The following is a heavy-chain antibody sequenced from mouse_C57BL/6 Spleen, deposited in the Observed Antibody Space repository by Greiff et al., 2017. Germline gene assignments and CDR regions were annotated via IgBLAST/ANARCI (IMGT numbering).Heavy chain of an antibody. CDR2: IYPRSGNT. D-gene: IGHD4-1*01. CDR1: GYTFTSYG. J-gene: IGHJ4*01. Sequence: VQLQQSGAELARPGASVKLSCKASGYTFTSYGISWVKQRTGQGLEWIGEIYPRSGNTYYNEKFKGKATLTADKSSSTAYMELRSLTSEDSAVYFCARSGTDYYAMDYWGQGTSVTGSS. CDR3: ARSGTDYYAMDY. V-gene: IGHV1-81*01.